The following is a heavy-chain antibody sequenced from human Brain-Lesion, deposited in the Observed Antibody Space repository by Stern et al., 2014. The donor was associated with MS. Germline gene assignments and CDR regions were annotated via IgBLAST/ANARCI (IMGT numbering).Heavy chain of an antibody. CDR1: GGSISSGSDH. Sequence: VQLLESGPGLVKPSQTLSLTCTVSGGSISSGSDHWSWIRQPVGKGLEWIGRNHPSGSAFYTPSLKSRVTISTDTSMNQFSLELNSATAADTAIYYCASGYRIFDYWGQGILVTVSS. CDR3: ASGYRIFDY. J-gene: IGHJ4*02. CDR2: NHPSGSA. V-gene: IGHV4-61*02. D-gene: IGHD5-18*01.